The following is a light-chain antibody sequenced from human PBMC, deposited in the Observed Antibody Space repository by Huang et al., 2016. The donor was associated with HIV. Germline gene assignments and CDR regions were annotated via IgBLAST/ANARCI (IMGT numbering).Light chain of an antibody. CDR2: AAS. CDR3: QQLKTYPIT. Sequence: IQLTQSPSSLSASVGDRVTITCRASQGIGRYLVWYQQKPGKAPKLLIYAASTLQRGVPSRFGGSGSGTDFTLTIGSLQPEDFATYYCQQLKTYPITFGPRTQVDIK. V-gene: IGKV1-9*01. CDR1: QGIGRY. J-gene: IGKJ3*01.